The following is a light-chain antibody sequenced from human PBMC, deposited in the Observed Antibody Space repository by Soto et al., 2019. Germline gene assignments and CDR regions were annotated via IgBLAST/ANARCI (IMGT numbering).Light chain of an antibody. Sequence: SYELTQPPSVSVAPGQTARITCGGNNIGSKSVHWYQQKPGQAPVLVVYDDSDRRSGIPERFSGSNSGSTATLTISRVEAGDEADYYCHVWDSNSDHQIFGTGTKLTVL. CDR2: DDS. CDR3: HVWDSNSDHQI. V-gene: IGLV3-21*02. CDR1: NIGSKS. J-gene: IGLJ1*01.